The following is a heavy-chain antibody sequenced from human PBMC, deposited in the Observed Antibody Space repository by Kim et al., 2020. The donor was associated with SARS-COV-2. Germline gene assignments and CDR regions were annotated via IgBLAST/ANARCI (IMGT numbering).Heavy chain of an antibody. CDR3: ARVSGGRCSDN. J-gene: IGHJ4*02. CDR2: I. V-gene: IGHV3-48*02. D-gene: IGHD6-19*01. Sequence: ISYAGSEKGRFTISRDKAKNSLYLQRNSLTDEDTAVYYCARVSGGRCSDNWGQGALVTVSS.